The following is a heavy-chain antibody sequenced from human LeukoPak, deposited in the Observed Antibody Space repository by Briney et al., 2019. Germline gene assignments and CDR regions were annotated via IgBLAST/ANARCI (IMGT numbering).Heavy chain of an antibody. CDR2: INHSGST. J-gene: IGHJ4*02. Sequence: TSETLSLTCAVYGGSFSGYYWSWIRQPPGKGLEWMGEINHSGSTNYNPSLKSRVTISVDTSKNQFSLKLSYVTAADTAVYYCARGRNIAAADTNYFDYWGQGTLVTVSS. V-gene: IGHV4-34*01. CDR1: GGSFSGYY. D-gene: IGHD6-13*01. CDR3: ARGRNIAAADTNYFDY.